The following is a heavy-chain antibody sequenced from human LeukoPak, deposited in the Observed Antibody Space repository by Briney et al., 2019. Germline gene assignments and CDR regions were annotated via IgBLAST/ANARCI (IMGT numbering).Heavy chain of an antibody. CDR1: GGSISSYY. CDR3: ARAVISIFDN. J-gene: IGHJ4*02. V-gene: IGHV4-59*01. D-gene: IGHD3-3*02. Sequence: SETLSLTCTVSGGSISSYYWSWIRQPPGKGLEWIGYIYYSGSTNYNPSLKSRVTISVDTSKNHFSLKLSSVTAADTAVYYCARAVISIFDNWGQGTLVTVSS. CDR2: IYYSGST.